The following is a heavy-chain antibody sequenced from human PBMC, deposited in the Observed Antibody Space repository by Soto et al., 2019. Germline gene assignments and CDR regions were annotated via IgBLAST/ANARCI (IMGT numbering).Heavy chain of an antibody. J-gene: IGHJ4*02. CDR3: GNERRGSGWSVCDF. CDR2: ISGSGASA. CDR1: GFIFRDYA. D-gene: IGHD6-19*01. V-gene: IGHV3-23*01. Sequence: VQLLESGGGLVQPGGSLRLSCAASGFIFRDYAMNWVRQAPGKGLAWVSDISGSGASARYADSVKGRFTISRDNSRDTLYLHMNSLRVDATAVYYCGNERRGSGWSVCDFWGQGALVTVSS.